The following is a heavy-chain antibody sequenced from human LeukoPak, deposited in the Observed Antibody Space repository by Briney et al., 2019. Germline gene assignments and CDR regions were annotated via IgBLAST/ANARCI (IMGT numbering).Heavy chain of an antibody. Sequence: PSETLSLTCTVSSGSISTNNWRSWVRQSPAKGPEWIGEIFHEGLTNYNPSLKSRATISIDKSKSQFSLRLTSVTAADTAVYYCARQSPGFMIAGYFDYWAQGTLVTVSS. CDR1: SGSISTNNW. D-gene: IGHD3-16*01. V-gene: IGHV4-4*02. CDR2: IFHEGLT. CDR3: ARQSPGFMIAGYFDY. J-gene: IGHJ4*02.